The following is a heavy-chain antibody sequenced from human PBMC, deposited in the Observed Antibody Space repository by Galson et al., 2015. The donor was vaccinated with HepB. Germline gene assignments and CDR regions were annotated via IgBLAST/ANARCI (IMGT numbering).Heavy chain of an antibody. J-gene: IGHJ4*02. CDR1: GFTFSNAW. CDR3: TGRGLAVAGTGQDY. D-gene: IGHD6-19*01. V-gene: IGHV3-73*01. Sequence: SLRLSCAASGFTFSNAWMSWVRQAPGKGLEWVGRIRSKANSYATAYAASVKGRFTISRDDSKNTAYLQMNSLKTEDTAVYYCTGRGLAVAGTGQDYWGQGILVTVSS. CDR2: IRSKANSYAT.